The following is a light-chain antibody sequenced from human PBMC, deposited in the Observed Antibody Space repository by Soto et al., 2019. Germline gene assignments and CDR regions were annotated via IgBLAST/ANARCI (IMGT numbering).Light chain of an antibody. J-gene: IGLJ2*01. Sequence: QSALTQPASVSGSPGQSITISCTGTNNDIGTYALVSWYQQHPGKAPKLIIFEVTKRPSGVSIRFSGYKSDNMAFLTISGLQAEDEADYYCCSYVRSNILVAFGGGTKLTVL. V-gene: IGLV2-23*02. CDR2: EVT. CDR3: CSYVRSNILVA. CDR1: NNDIGTYAL.